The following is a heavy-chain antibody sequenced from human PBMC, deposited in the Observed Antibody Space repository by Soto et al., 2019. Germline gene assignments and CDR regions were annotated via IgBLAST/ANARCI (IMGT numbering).Heavy chain of an antibody. CDR2: IYYSGST. Sequence: PSETLSLTCTVPGGSISSSSYYWGWIRQPPGKGLEWIGSIYYSGSTYYNPSLKSRVTISVDTSKNQFSLKLSSVTAADTAVYYCARREILGYCTNGVCYKGFDYWGQGTLVTVSS. J-gene: IGHJ4*02. V-gene: IGHV4-39*01. CDR3: ARREILGYCTNGVCYKGFDY. D-gene: IGHD2-8*01. CDR1: GGSISSSSYY.